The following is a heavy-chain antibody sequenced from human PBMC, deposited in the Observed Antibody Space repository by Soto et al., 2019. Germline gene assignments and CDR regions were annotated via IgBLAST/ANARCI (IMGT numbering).Heavy chain of an antibody. V-gene: IGHV1-69*01. D-gene: IGHD2-8*01. CDR2: IIPIFGTT. CDR3: ARGGCRVFSSPPRSDP. Sequence: QVQLVQSGAEVKKPGSSVKVSCKSSGGTFSTYGFFWVRQAPGQGLEWMGGIIPIFGTTNYAQKFQDRVTITTDESTSTVSMELARLTSEDTAADYCARGGCRVFSSPPRSDPGGQGSLVPVSS. J-gene: IGHJ5*02. CDR1: GGTFSTYG.